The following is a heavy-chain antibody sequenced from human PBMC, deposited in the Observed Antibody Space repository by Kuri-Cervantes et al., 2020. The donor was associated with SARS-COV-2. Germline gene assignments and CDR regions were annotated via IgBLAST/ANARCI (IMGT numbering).Heavy chain of an antibody. J-gene: IGHJ6*02. CDR2: IRSNSHGGAA. CDR1: GFTFGDHA. D-gene: IGHD6-25*01. Sequence: GGSLRLSCSASGFTFGDHAMSWFRQAPGKGLEWVGFIRSNSHGGAAESAASVKGRFTISRDDSKSIAYLQMNSLKTEDTAVYYCTRLRGFGPLLHGLDAWGQGTTVTVSS. CDR3: TRLRGFGPLLHGLDA. V-gene: IGHV3-49*03.